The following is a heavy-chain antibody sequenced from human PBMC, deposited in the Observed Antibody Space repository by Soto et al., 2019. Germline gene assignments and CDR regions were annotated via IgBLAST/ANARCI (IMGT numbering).Heavy chain of an antibody. V-gene: IGHV4-30-2*01. CDR3: ARVGVVDATGIEH. CDR1: DGSISSGGYS. D-gene: IGHD2-15*01. J-gene: IGHJ1*01. Sequence: SETLSLTCAVSDGSISSGGYSWSWIRQPPGKGLEWIGYIYHSGSTYYNPSLKSRVTISVDRAKNQFSLKLSSVTAADTAVYYCARVGVVDATGIEHWGQGTQVTVSS. CDR2: IYHSGST.